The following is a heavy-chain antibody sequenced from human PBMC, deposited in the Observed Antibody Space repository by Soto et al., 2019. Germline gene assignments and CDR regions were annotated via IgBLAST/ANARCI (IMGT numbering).Heavy chain of an antibody. CDR2: ISGYNGHT. J-gene: IGHJ4*02. CDR1: GYTFVSYG. D-gene: IGHD3-3*02. Sequence: QVHLVQSGAAVKKPGASVKVSCKTSGYTFVSYGVTWVRQAPGQGLEWMGWISGYNGHTNYEEKLRGRVTMTTESSTSTAYMELRSLRSDDTAIYFCARAQPSIFGVVNDYWGQGTLVTVSS. V-gene: IGHV1-18*01. CDR3: ARAQPSIFGVVNDY.